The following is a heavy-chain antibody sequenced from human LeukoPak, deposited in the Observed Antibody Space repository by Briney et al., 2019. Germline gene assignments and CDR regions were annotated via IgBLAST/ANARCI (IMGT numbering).Heavy chain of an antibody. V-gene: IGHV1-46*04. D-gene: IGHD3-16*02. CDR1: GYSFTSHY. CDR2: INPSGSST. J-gene: IGHJ5*02. CDR3: ARDNSVGDIAWWFDP. Sequence: ASVSVSCKASGYSFTSHYMHWVRQAPGQGLEWMGLINPSGSSTLYAQTLKGRVTMTRDRSTTTDYMQLSSLRSEDTAVYYCARDNSVGDIAWWFDPWGQGTLVTVSS.